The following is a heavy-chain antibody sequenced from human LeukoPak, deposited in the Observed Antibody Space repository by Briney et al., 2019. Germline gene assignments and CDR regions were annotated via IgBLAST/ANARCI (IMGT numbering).Heavy chain of an antibody. CDR3: ARDDFWSGYGYYYYGMDV. CDR2: INHSGST. D-gene: IGHD3-3*01. V-gene: IGHV4-34*01. J-gene: IGHJ6*02. CDR1: GGSFSGYY. Sequence: SETLSLTCAVYGGSFSGYYWSWIRQPPGKGLEWIGEINHSGSTNYNPSLKSRVTISVDTSKNQFSLQLNSVTPEDTAVYYCARDDFWSGYGYYYYGMDVWGQGTTVTVSS.